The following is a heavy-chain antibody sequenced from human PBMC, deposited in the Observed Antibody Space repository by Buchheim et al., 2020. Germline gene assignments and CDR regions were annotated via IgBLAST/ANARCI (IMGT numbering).Heavy chain of an antibody. J-gene: IGHJ6*02. Sequence: QLQLQESGPGLVKPSETLSLTCTVSGGSISSSSYYWGWIRQPPGKGLEWIGSIYYSGSTYYNPSLKSRVTISVDTSKNQFSLKLSSVTAADTAVYYCARRRIKNTITTSMDVWGQGTT. D-gene: IGHD5-12*01. V-gene: IGHV4-39*01. CDR2: IYYSGST. CDR3: ARRRIKNTITTSMDV. CDR1: GGSISSSSYY.